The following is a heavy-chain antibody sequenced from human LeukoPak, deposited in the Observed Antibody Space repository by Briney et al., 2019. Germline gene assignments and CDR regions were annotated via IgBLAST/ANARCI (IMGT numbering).Heavy chain of an antibody. J-gene: IGHJ6*03. D-gene: IGHD6-19*01. CDR3: ARDIRAIAVAGQPLRYYYYYYMDV. CDR2: IYTSGST. CDR1: GGSISSYY. Sequence: SETLSLTCTVSGGSISSYYWSWIRQPAGKGLEWIGRIYTSGSTNYNPSLKSRVTMSVDTSKNQFSLKLSSVTAADTAVYYCARDIRAIAVAGQPLRYYYYYYMDVWGKGTTVTISS. V-gene: IGHV4-4*07.